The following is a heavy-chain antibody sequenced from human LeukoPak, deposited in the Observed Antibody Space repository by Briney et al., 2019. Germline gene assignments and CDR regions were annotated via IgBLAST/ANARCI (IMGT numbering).Heavy chain of an antibody. CDR2: IYYSGST. Sequence: SETLSLTCTVSGGSISSSSYYWGWIRQPPGKGLEWIGSIYYSGSTYYNPSLKSRVTISVDTSKNQFSLKLSSVTAADTAVYYCARDIEAAGLFFDYWGQGTLVTVSS. CDR3: ARDIEAAGLFFDY. J-gene: IGHJ4*02. V-gene: IGHV4-39*01. CDR1: GGSISSSSYY. D-gene: IGHD6-13*01.